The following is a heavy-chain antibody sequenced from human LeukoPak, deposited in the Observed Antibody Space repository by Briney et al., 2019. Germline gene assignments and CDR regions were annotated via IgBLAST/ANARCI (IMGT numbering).Heavy chain of an antibody. CDR1: GFTFSSYA. CDR2: ISGSGGST. J-gene: IGHJ4*02. Sequence: GSLRLSCAASGFTFSSYAMSWVRQAPGKGLEWVSAISGSGGSTYYADSVKGRFTISRDNSKNTLYLQMNSLRAEDTAVYYCAKDRLGNYGSGSSFDYWGQGTLVTVSS. D-gene: IGHD3-10*01. V-gene: IGHV3-23*01. CDR3: AKDRLGNYGSGSSFDY.